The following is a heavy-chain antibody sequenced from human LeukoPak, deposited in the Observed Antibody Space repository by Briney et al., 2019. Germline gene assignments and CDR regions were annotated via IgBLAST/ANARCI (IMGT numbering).Heavy chain of an antibody. CDR1: GFTFSSYA. CDR3: AKVGSRWFGELFVDY. J-gene: IGHJ4*02. Sequence: PGGSLRLSCAASGFTFSSYAVSWVRQAPGKGLEWVSAISGSGGSTYYADSVKGRFTISRDNSKNTLYLQMNSLRAEDTAVYYCAKVGSRWFGELFVDYWGQGTLVTVSS. V-gene: IGHV3-23*01. D-gene: IGHD3-10*01. CDR2: ISGSGGST.